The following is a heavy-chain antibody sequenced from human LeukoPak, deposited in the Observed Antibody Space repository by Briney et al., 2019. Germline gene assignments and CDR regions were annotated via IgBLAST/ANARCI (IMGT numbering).Heavy chain of an antibody. V-gene: IGHV3-30*02. J-gene: IGHJ3*02. D-gene: IGHD3-22*01. CDR1: GFTFSSYG. CDR3: ARDDSSGYYLLGAFDI. Sequence: GGSLRLSCAASGFTFSSYGMHWVRQAPGKGLEWVAFIRYDGSNKYYPDSVKGRFTSSRDNSKNTLYLQMNSLRADDTAVYYCARDDSSGYYLLGAFDIWGQGTMVTVSS. CDR2: IRYDGSNK.